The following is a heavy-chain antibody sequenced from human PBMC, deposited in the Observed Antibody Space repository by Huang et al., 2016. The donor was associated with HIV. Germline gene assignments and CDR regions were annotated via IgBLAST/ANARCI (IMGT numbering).Heavy chain of an antibody. J-gene: IGHJ5*02. D-gene: IGHD3-10*01. V-gene: IGHV4-34*02. CDR2: INHLGRP. Sequence: QVHLQQWGAGLLKSAETLSLTCAVYGGSLSGYYWSWLRQTPGKGLEWIGEINHLGRPNYNPARKRRVSISMDGSKKQLSRKLRSISDADTAVYFCARDATKNPRGWFDPWGQGTLVTVSS. CDR3: ARDATKNPRGWFDP. CDR1: GGSLSGYY.